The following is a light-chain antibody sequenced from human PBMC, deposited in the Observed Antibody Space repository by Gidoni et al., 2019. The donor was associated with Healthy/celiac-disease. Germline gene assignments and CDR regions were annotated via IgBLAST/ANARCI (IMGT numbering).Light chain of an antibody. J-gene: IGKJ1*01. CDR2: AAS. Sequence: IQMTQSPSSLSASVGDRVPIPCRASQSISTYLNWYQQKPVKAPKLLIYAASTFQNGVPSRFSGSGSGTDFTLTITSLQPEDFATYYCQQSYSTPQTFGQGTKVEIK. V-gene: IGKV1-39*01. CDR1: QSISTY. CDR3: QQSYSTPQT.